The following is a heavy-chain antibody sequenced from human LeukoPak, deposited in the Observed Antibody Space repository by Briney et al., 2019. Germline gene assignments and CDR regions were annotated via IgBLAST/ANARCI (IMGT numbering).Heavy chain of an antibody. D-gene: IGHD2-8*01. V-gene: IGHV3-7*01. CDR3: ARDTNGWNDY. CDR1: GFTFSSYW. CDR2: IKQDGSVK. Sequence: GGSLRLSCAASGFTFSSYWMTWVRQAPGKGREWVANIKQDGSVKQYVGSVKGRFTISRDNAKNSLYLQMNSLRAEDTAVYYCARDTNGWNDYWGQGTLGTVSS. J-gene: IGHJ4*02.